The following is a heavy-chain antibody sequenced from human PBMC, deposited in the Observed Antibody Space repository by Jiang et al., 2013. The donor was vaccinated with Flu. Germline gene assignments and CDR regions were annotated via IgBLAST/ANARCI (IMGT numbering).Heavy chain of an antibody. CDR1: GGSISSYY. D-gene: IGHD5-12*01. Sequence: LLKPSETLSLTCTVSGGSISSYYWSWIRQPPGKGLEWIGYIYYSGSTNYNPSLKSRVTISVDTSKNQFSLKLSSVTAADTAVYYCAREGGYSGYTFDYWGQGTLVTVSS. V-gene: IGHV4-59*01. J-gene: IGHJ4*02. CDR2: IYYSGST. CDR3: AREGGYSGYTFDY.